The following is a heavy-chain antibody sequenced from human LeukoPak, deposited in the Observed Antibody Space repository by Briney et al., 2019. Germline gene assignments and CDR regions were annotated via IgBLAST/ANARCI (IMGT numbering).Heavy chain of an antibody. D-gene: IGHD2-2*01. Sequence: SETLSLTCAVYGGSFSGYYWSWIRQPPGEGLEWIGEINHSGSTNYNPSLKSRVAISVDTSKNQFSLKLSSVTAADTAVYYCARGTYCSSTSCYFVEYWGQGTLVTVSS. V-gene: IGHV4-34*01. J-gene: IGHJ4*02. CDR1: GGSFSGYY. CDR2: INHSGST. CDR3: ARGTYCSSTSCYFVEY.